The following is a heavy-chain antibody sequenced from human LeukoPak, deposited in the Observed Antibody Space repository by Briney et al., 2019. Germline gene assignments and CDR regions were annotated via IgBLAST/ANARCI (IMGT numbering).Heavy chain of an antibody. CDR1: GFTFSSYG. Sequence: RGSLRLSCAASGFTFSSYGMHWVRQAPGKGLEWVAVISYDGSNKYYADSVKGRFTISRDNSKNTLYLQMNSLRAEDTAVYYCAKDILIAAAQWDGMDVWGQGTTVTVSS. V-gene: IGHV3-30*18. J-gene: IGHJ6*02. CDR3: AKDILIAAAQWDGMDV. D-gene: IGHD6-13*01. CDR2: ISYDGSNK.